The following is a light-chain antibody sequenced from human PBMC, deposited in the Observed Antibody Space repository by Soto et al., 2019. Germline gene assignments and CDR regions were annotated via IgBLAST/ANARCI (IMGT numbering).Light chain of an antibody. Sequence: ALKLNQSPASLSSSLGDSVPISCRASQGIGNALGWYQQKPGKPPKVLVYGASNLQSGVPTRFSGSGSGTDFTLAISSLQPEESATYYCLQDINYPWTFGKGTKL. CDR1: QGIGNA. V-gene: IGKV1-6*01. CDR3: LQDINYPWT. J-gene: IGKJ1*01. CDR2: GAS.